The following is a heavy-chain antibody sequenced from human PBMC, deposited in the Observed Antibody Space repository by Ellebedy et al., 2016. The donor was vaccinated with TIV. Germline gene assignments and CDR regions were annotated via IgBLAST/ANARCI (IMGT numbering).Heavy chain of an antibody. V-gene: IGHV4-39*01. CDR3: ARQPPLNVMVRGVIYFDS. J-gene: IGHJ4*02. D-gene: IGHD3-10*01. CDR1: GGSISTSNYY. CDR2: FSYSGYT. Sequence: PSETLSLTCTVSGGSISTSNYYWGWVRQSPGMGLEWIASFSYSGYTYYTPSLKSRVTISGDTSRNQFSLKINSVTAADTAIYYCARQPPLNVMVRGVIYFDSWGQGTLVTVSS.